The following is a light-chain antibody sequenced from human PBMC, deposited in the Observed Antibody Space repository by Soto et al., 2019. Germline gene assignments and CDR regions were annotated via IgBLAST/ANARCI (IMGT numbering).Light chain of an antibody. V-gene: IGKV1-39*01. CDR3: QQSYSIPPT. CDR1: QSISNY. CDR2: AAS. J-gene: IGKJ5*01. Sequence: DIQVSQSPSSLSASVGHRVTITCRASQSISNYLNWDQQKPGKAPNVLIYAASSLQSGVPSRFSGSGSGTDFTLTISSLQPEDIATYYCQQSYSIPPTFGQGTRLEI.